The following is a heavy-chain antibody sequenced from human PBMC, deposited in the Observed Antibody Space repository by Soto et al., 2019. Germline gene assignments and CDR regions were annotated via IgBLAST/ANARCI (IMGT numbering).Heavy chain of an antibody. D-gene: IGHD3-3*01. Sequence: ASVKVSCKASGYTFTSYGISWVRQAPGQGLEWMGWISAYNGNTNYAQKLQGRVTMTTDTSTSTAYMELRSLRSDDTAVYYCARDRPNDVLRFLEWLPPVPDAFDIWGQGTMVTVSS. CDR3: ARDRPNDVLRFLEWLPPVPDAFDI. CDR2: ISAYNGNT. V-gene: IGHV1-18*01. J-gene: IGHJ3*02. CDR1: GYTFTSYG.